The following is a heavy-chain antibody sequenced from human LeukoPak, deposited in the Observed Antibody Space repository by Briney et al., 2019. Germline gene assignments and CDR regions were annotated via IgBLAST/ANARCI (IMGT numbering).Heavy chain of an antibody. CDR1: TDAITSHFY. CDR2: VYHSGAE. Sequence: PSETLSLTCIVSTDAITSHFYWGWIRQSPGEGGKGLEWIASVYHSGAEYVNPSLKSQVTTSVDTSKSQFYLTLTSVTAADTAVYFCARASFASGSYYFDLWGPGTLITVSS. D-gene: IGHD3-10*01. V-gene: IGHV4-38-2*02. J-gene: IGHJ4*02. CDR3: ARASFASGSYYFDL.